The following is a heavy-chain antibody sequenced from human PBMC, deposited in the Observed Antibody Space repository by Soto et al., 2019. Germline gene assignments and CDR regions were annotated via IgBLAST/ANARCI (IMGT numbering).Heavy chain of an antibody. V-gene: IGHV4-59*08. Sequence: QVQLQESGPGLVKPSETLSLTCTVSGGTISSWYWSWIRQPPGKGLEWIGYIYYSGSTNCNPSLRRRVTKSVDPSKNQFSLKLSSVTAADTAVYYCARRYGSAIDYWGQGTLVTVSS. CDR2: IYYSGST. CDR1: GGTISSWY. D-gene: IGHD1-26*01. J-gene: IGHJ4*02. CDR3: ARRYGSAIDY.